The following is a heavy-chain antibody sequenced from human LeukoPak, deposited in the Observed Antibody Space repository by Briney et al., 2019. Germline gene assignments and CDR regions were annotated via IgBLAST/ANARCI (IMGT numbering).Heavy chain of an antibody. Sequence: ASVKVSCKVSGYTLTEFSMHWVRQAPGKGLEWMGGFDPEDGETIYAQKFQGRVTITADKSTSTAYMELSSLRSEDTAVYYCARDRGYYGSGALLYYYYGMDVWGQGTTVTVSS. CDR3: ARDRGYYGSGALLYYYYGMDV. CDR2: FDPEDGET. V-gene: IGHV1-24*01. D-gene: IGHD3-10*01. CDR1: GYTLTEFS. J-gene: IGHJ6*02.